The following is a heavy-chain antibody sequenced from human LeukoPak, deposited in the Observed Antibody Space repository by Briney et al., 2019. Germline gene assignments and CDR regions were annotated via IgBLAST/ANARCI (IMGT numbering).Heavy chain of an antibody. CDR1: GFTFSSYA. D-gene: IGHD2-21*01. CDR3: ARVVTYYMDV. V-gene: IGHV3-53*01. Sequence: GGSLRLSCAASGFTFSSYAMNWVRQAPGKGLEWVSVIYSGGSTYYAASVKGRFTISRDNSKNTLYVQMNSLRADDTAVYYCARVVTYYMDVWGKGTTVTITS. J-gene: IGHJ6*03. CDR2: IYSGGST.